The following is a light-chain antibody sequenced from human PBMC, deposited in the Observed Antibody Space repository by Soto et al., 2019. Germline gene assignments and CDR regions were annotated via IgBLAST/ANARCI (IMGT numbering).Light chain of an antibody. Sequence: PGARVTLSCRASQRVSSSYLTWYQQKPGQAPRLLIYGASTRATSIPARFSGSGSGTDFTLTISSLQPEDFAVYYCQQDYNLPWTFGQGTKMEIK. CDR1: QRVSSSY. V-gene: IGKV3D-7*01. CDR2: GAS. J-gene: IGKJ1*01. CDR3: QQDYNLPWT.